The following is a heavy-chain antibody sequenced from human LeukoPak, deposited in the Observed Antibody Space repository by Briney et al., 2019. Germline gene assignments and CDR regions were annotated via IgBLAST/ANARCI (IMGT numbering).Heavy chain of an antibody. CDR3: ARDGGYNWNDDGGIFDY. CDR2: IIPIFGAA. Sequence: SVKVSCKASGGTFSSYAISWVRQAPGQGLEWMGGIIPIFGAANYAQKFQGRVTITADESTSTAYMELSSLRSEDTAVYYCARDGGYNWNDDGGIFDYWGQGTLVTVSS. CDR1: GGTFSSYA. J-gene: IGHJ4*02. D-gene: IGHD1-1*01. V-gene: IGHV1-69*01.